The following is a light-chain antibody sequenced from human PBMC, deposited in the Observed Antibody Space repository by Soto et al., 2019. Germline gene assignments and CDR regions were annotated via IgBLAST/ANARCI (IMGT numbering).Light chain of an antibody. J-gene: IGKJ3*01. Sequence: EIVLTQSPATLFVSPGERATLSCRASQGISSNLAWYQQRPGQAPRLLIYGASTMAPGIPARFSGSGSGTEFTRTISSLQYEDFAVYHGQQYQNWPPFTFGPGTKVDFK. CDR1: QGISSN. CDR2: GAS. CDR3: QQYQNWPPFT. V-gene: IGKV3D-15*01.